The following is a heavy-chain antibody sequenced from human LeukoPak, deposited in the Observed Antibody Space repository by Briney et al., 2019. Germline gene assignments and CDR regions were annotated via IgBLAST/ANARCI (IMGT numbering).Heavy chain of an antibody. CDR1: GFTFSDYY. Sequence: GGSLRPSCTAAGFTFSDYYMTWLRQAPGKGPEWLSYISGSGSTICYADSVKGRFTISRDNAKSSLYLQMNSLRVEDTAVYYCARDPYSYGSSGFGWFDPWGQGTLVTVPP. J-gene: IGHJ5*02. V-gene: IGHV3-11*01. CDR2: ISGSGSTI. D-gene: IGHD3-10*01. CDR3: ARDPYSYGSSGFGWFDP.